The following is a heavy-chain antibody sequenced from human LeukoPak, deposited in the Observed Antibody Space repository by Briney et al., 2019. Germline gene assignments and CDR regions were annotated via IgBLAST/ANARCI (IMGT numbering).Heavy chain of an antibody. Sequence: PGGSLRLSCAASGFTFNSYGMHWVRQAPGKGLEWVAVTWYDVNHKYYADSVKGRFIISRDNSKNTLFLQMNSLRAEDTAVYYCVRALMSPSEYWGQGTLVTVSS. CDR3: VRALMSPSEY. D-gene: IGHD3-16*01. J-gene: IGHJ4*02. V-gene: IGHV3-33*01. CDR1: GFTFNSYG. CDR2: TWYDVNHK.